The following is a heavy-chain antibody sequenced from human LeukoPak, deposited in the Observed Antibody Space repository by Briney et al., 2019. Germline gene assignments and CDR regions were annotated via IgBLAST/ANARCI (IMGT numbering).Heavy chain of an antibody. D-gene: IGHD3-22*01. J-gene: IGHJ4*02. Sequence: SVKVSCKASGGTFSSYAISWVRQAPGQGLEWMGGIIPIFGTANYAQKFQGRVTITADESTSTAYMELSSLRSEDTAVYYCARGPYYDSSGYYIIPPHYWGQGTLVTVSS. CDR2: IIPIFGTA. CDR3: ARGPYYDSSGYYIIPPHY. CDR1: GGTFSSYA. V-gene: IGHV1-69*13.